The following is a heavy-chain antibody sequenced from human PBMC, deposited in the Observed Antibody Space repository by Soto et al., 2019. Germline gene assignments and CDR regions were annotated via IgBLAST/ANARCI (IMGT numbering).Heavy chain of an antibody. CDR2: IKQDGSEK. CDR1: GFTFSSYW. Sequence: GGSLRLSCAASGFTFSSYWMSWVRQAPGKGLEWVANIKQDGSEKYYVDSVKGRFTISRDNAKNSLYLQMNSLRAEDTAVYYCARDRSSGLLSIVPSGYYYYGMDVWGQGPTVTVSS. J-gene: IGHJ6*02. D-gene: IGHD3-3*01. CDR3: ARDRSSGLLSIVPSGYYYYGMDV. V-gene: IGHV3-7*05.